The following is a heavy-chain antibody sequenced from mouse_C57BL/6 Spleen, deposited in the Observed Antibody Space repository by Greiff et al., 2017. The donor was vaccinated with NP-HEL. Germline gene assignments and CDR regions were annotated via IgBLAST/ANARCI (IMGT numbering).Heavy chain of an antibody. CDR2: INPNNGGT. Sequence: VQLKESGPELVKPGASVKMSCKASGYTFTDYNMHWVKQSHGKSLEWIGYINPNNGGTSYNQKFKGKATLTVNKSSSTAYMELRSLTSEDSAVYYCAKSPWFAYWGQGTLVTVSA. J-gene: IGHJ3*01. CDR3: AKSPWFAY. CDR1: GYTFTDYN. V-gene: IGHV1-22*01.